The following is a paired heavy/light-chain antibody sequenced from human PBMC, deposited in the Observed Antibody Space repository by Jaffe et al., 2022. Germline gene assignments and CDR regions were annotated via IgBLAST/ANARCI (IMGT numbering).Light chain of an antibody. Sequence: DVVMTQSPLSLPVTLGQPASISCRSSQSLVYSDGNTYLNWFQQRPGQSPRRLIYKVSNRDSGVPDRFSGSGSGTDFTLKISRVEAEDVGVYYCMQGTHWPYTFGQGTKLEIK. CDR2: KVS. V-gene: IGKV2-30*01. J-gene: IGKJ2*01. CDR3: MQGTHWPYT. CDR1: QSLVYSDGNTY.
Heavy chain of an antibody. D-gene: IGHD2-15*01. Sequence: QVQLQQWGAGLLKPSETLSLTCAVYGGSFSGYYWSWIRQPPGKGLEWIGEINHSGSTNYNPSLKSRVTISVDTSKNQFSLKLSSVTAADTAVYYCARGPSVLRDIVVVVAATLLGNFDYWGQGTLVTVSS. J-gene: IGHJ4*02. CDR1: GGSFSGYY. V-gene: IGHV4-34*01. CDR2: INHSGST. CDR3: ARGPSVLRDIVVVVAATLLGNFDY.